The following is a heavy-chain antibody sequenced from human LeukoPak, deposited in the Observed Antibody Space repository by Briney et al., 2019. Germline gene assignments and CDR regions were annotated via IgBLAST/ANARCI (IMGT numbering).Heavy chain of an antibody. CDR3: ARGYGSGSYYVNWFDP. V-gene: IGHV4-39*07. J-gene: IGHJ5*02. CDR1: GGSISSSSYY. D-gene: IGHD3-10*01. Sequence: SETLSLTCTVSGGSISSSSYYWGWIRQPPGKGLEWIGSIYHSGSTYYNPSLKSRVTISVDASKNQFSLKLNSVTAADTAVYYCARGYGSGSYYVNWFDPWGQGTLVTVSS. CDR2: IYHSGST.